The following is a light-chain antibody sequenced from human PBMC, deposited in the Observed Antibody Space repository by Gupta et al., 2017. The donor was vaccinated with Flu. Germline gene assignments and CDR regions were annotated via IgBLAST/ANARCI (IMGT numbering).Light chain of an antibody. CDR2: EDN. J-gene: IGLJ3*02. CDR1: SSNIGNHY. V-gene: IGLV1-51*02. CDR3: GAWDGSLSAGGV. Sequence: QSVLTQPPSVSATPGQEVTISCSGSSSNIGNHYASWYQQLPGTAPKLLIFEDNKRPSGIPDRFSASKSGTSATLVITGLQAGDEAEYFCGAWDGSLSAGGVFGGGTKLTVL.